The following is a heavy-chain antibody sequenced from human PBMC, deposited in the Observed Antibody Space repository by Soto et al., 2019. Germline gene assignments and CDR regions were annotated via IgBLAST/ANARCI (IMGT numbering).Heavy chain of an antibody. CDR1: GFTFSNAW. Sequence: GGSLRLSCAASGFTFSNAWMNWVRQAPGKGLEWVGRIKSKTDGGTTDYAAPVKGRFTISREDSKNTLYLQMNSLKTEDTAVYYCTTEKDGYSYGQVDYWGQGTLVTVSS. CDR2: IKSKTDGGTT. J-gene: IGHJ4*02. CDR3: TTEKDGYSYGQVDY. D-gene: IGHD5-18*01. V-gene: IGHV3-15*07.